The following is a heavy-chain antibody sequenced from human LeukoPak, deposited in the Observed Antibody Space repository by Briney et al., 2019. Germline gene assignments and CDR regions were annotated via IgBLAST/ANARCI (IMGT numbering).Heavy chain of an antibody. CDR2: IYYRGST. Sequence: SETLSLTCTVSGGSISSYYWSWIRQPPGKGLEWIGYIYYRGSTNYNPSLKSRVTISVDTSKNQFSRKLSSVTAADTAVYYCARGAVAGTVDYWGQGTLVTVSS. CDR3: ARGAVAGTVDY. J-gene: IGHJ4*02. CDR1: GGSISSYY. V-gene: IGHV4-59*08. D-gene: IGHD6-19*01.